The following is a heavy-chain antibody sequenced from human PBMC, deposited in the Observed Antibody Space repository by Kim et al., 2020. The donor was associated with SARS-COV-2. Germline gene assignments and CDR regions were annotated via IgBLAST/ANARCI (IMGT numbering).Heavy chain of an antibody. CDR2: IDGSDGTT. Sequence: GGSLRLSCTTSGFTFTGYAMSWVRQAPGKGLEWVSSIDGSDGTTYYVDSVKGRFTISRDNSKNTLYLQISTLRADDTAVYYCMKGGWGWIWDHWGQGTLVTVAS. V-gene: IGHV3-23*01. CDR1: GFTFTGYA. D-gene: IGHD2-2*03. CDR3: MKGGWGWIWDH. J-gene: IGHJ4*02.